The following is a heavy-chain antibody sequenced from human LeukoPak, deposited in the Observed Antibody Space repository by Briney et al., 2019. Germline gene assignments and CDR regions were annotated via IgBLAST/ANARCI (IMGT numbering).Heavy chain of an antibody. D-gene: IGHD4-17*01. CDR1: DDSFSTHY. J-gene: IGHJ3*01. CDR2: ISSIGST. CDR3: ARDPTTVTKGFDV. V-gene: IGHV4-59*11. Sequence: SETLSLTCSVSDDSFSTHYWTWIRHPPGKGLEWIGYISSIGSTNCNPSLKGRVAITVDTSKKQFSLKMTSVTAADTAVYYCARDPTTVTKGFDVWGQGTMVTVSS.